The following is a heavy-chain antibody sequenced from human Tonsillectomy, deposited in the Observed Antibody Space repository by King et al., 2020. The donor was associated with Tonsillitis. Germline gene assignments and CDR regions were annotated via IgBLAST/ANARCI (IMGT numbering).Heavy chain of an antibody. CDR3: AREGTIVVVPAAGPNWFDP. D-gene: IGHD2-2*01. J-gene: IGHJ5*02. CDR1: GFTFNDYS. CDR2: ISSICSTI. Sequence: VQLVESGGGLVKPGGSLRLSCAASGFTFNDYSMSWIRQAPGKGLEWGSYISSICSTIYYADSVKGRFSISRDNAKNSLYLQMNSLRAEDTAVYYCAREGTIVVVPAAGPNWFDPWGQGTLVTVSS. V-gene: IGHV3-11*01.